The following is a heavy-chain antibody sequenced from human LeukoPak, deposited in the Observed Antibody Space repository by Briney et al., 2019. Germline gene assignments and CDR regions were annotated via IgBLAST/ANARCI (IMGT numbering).Heavy chain of an antibody. V-gene: IGHV4-31*01. CDR1: GDSVISGTSF. CDR3: ARYCSSTSCPFDY. Sequence: PSQTLSLTCTVSGDSVISGTSFWGWIRQHPGKGLEWVGYIHHSGHTYDNPSLQSQVIISMDKSKNQFSLKLNSVTAADTAVYYCARYCSSTSCPFDYWGQGALVTVSS. D-gene: IGHD2-2*01. J-gene: IGHJ4*02. CDR2: IHHSGHT.